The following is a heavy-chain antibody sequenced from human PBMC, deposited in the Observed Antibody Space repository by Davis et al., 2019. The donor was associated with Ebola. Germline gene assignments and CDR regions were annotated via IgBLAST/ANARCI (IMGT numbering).Heavy chain of an antibody. D-gene: IGHD1-1*01. CDR2: IYYSGST. Sequence: MPSETLSLTCTVSGGSISSYYWSWIRQPPGKGLEWIGYIYYSGSTNYNPSLMSRVTISVDTSKNQFSLKLSSVTAADTAVYYCAIGPWMEGGYGMDVWGKGTTVTVSS. CDR1: GGSISSYY. V-gene: IGHV4-59*01. J-gene: IGHJ6*04. CDR3: AIGPWMEGGYGMDV.